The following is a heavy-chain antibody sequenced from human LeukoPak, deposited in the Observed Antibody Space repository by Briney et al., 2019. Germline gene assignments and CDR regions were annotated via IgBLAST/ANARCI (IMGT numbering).Heavy chain of an antibody. V-gene: IGHV3-23*01. D-gene: IGHD3-3*01. CDR3: AKDLMVIIVSGAFDI. CDR2: ISSSGGNT. CDR1: GFTVSNYA. J-gene: IGHJ3*02. Sequence: GGSLRLSCAASGFTVSNYAMSWVRQAPGKGLEWGSAISSSGGNTYYADSVKGRFTISRDNSKNTLYLQMNSLRAEDTAVYYCAKDLMVIIVSGAFDIWGQGTMVTVSS.